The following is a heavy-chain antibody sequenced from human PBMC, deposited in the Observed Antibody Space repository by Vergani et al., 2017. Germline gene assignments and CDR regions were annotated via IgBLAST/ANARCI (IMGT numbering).Heavy chain of an antibody. Sequence: QVQLVESGGGVVQPGRSLRLSCAASGFTFSSYGMHWVRQAPGKGLEWVAVISYDGSNKYYADSVKGRFTISRDNSKNTLYLQMNSLRAEDTAVYYCARDVLNYDILSGYYFNYYGMDVWGQGP. V-gene: IGHV3-30*03. CDR1: GFTFSSYG. D-gene: IGHD3-9*01. CDR3: ARDVLNYDILSGYYFNYYGMDV. CDR2: ISYDGSNK. J-gene: IGHJ6*02.